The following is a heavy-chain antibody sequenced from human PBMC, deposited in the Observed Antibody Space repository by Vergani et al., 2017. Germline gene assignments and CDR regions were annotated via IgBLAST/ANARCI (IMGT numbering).Heavy chain of an antibody. CDR3: ARDLRLLYNRFDP. Sequence: QVQLVESGGGVVQPGRSLRLPCAASGSPSNQYGMHWVRQAPGKGLEWVAVTWYDGNNKQYADTVKGRFTITRDNSKSTMYLQMNSLRDEDTGVYYCARDLRLLYNRFDPWGQGTLVTVSS. D-gene: IGHD1-14*01. CDR1: GSPSNQYG. J-gene: IGHJ5*02. CDR2: TWYDGNNK. V-gene: IGHV3-33*01.